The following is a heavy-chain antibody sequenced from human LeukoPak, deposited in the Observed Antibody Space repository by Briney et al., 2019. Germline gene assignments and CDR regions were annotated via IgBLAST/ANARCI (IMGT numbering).Heavy chain of an antibody. D-gene: IGHD3-10*01. J-gene: IGHJ4*02. CDR3: ARDNGSGSYGVDY. CDR2: ISAYNGNT. Sequence: ASVKVSCKASGYTFTSYGISWVRQAPGQGLEWMGWISAYNGNTNYAQKLQGRVTMTRDTSISTAYMELSRLRSDDTAVYYCARDNGSGSYGVDYWGQGTLVTVSS. CDR1: GYTFTSYG. V-gene: IGHV1-18*01.